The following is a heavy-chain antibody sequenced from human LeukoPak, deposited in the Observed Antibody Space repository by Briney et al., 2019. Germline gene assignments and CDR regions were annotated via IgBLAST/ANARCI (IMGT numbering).Heavy chain of an antibody. V-gene: IGHV4-4*02. Sequence: SETLSLTCAVSGGSISSSNWWSWIRQPPGKGLEWIGEIYHSGSTNYNPSLKSRVTISVDTSKNQFSLKLSSVTAADTAVYYCASNSFDYYGSGSYSVDYWGQGTLVTVSS. CDR2: IYHSGST. J-gene: IGHJ4*02. CDR1: GGSISSSNW. D-gene: IGHD3-10*01. CDR3: ASNSFDYYGSGSYSVDY.